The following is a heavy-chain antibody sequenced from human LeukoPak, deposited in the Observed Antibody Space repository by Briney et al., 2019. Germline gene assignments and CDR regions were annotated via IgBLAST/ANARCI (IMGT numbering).Heavy chain of an antibody. Sequence: PGGSLRLSCAASGFTFSSYWMHWVRQAPGKGLVWVSRINTDGSSTSYADSVKGRFTISRDNAKNTLYLQMNSLRAEDTAVYYCAQPDCSGGSGIAEYFQHWARAPWSPSPQ. D-gene: IGHD2-15*01. J-gene: IGHJ1*01. CDR2: INTDGSST. V-gene: IGHV3-74*01. CDR3: AQPDCSGGSGIAEYFQH. CDR1: GFTFSSYW.